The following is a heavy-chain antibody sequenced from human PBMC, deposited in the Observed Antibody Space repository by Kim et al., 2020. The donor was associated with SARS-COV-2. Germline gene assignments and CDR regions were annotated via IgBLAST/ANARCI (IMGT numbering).Heavy chain of an antibody. V-gene: IGHV5-51*01. Sequence: RQSTKGQATISADKSISTAYLQWSSLKASDTAMYYCARPAYDCVGGMDVWGQGTTVTVSS. J-gene: IGHJ6*02. CDR3: ARPAYDCVGGMDV. D-gene: IGHD3-16*01.